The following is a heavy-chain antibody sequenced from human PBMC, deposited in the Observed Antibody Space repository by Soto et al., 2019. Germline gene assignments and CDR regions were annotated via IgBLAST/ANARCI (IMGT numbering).Heavy chain of an antibody. Sequence: SETLSLTCAVYGGSFSGYYWSWIRQPPGKGLEWIGEINHSGSTNYNPSLKSRVTISVDTSKNQFSLKLSSVTAADTAVYYCARGGIAAAGTRARNWFDPWGQGTLVTVSS. CDR2: INHSGST. V-gene: IGHV4-34*01. CDR1: GGSFSGYY. J-gene: IGHJ5*02. CDR3: ARGGIAAAGTRARNWFDP. D-gene: IGHD6-13*01.